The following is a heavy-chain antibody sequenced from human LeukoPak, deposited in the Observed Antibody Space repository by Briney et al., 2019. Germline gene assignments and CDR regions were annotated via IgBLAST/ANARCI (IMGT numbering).Heavy chain of an antibody. D-gene: IGHD6-19*01. V-gene: IGHV4-28*01. Sequence: PSDTLSLTCAVSGYSISSSNWWGWIRQPPGKGLEWIGYFYYSGSTYYNPSLKSRVTMSVDTSKNQFSLKLSSVTAVDTAVYYCARNAPGYSSGWPVPPYYYGMDVWGKGTTVTVSS. CDR1: GYSISSSNW. CDR3: ARNAPGYSSGWPVPPYYYGMDV. CDR2: FYYSGST. J-gene: IGHJ6*04.